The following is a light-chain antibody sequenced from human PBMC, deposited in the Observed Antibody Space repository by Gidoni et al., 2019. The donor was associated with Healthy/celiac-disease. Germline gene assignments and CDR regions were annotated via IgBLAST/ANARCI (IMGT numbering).Light chain of an antibody. CDR3: QQYYSTPQP. CDR1: QSVLYSSNNKNY. CDR2: WAS. V-gene: IGKV4-1*01. J-gene: IGKJ1*01. Sequence: DIVMTQSPDSLAVSLGERATINCKSSQSVLYSSNNKNYLAWYQQKPGQPPKLLIYWASTRESGVPDRFSGSGSGTDFTLTISSLQAEDVAVYYCQQYYSTPQPFGQXTKVEIK.